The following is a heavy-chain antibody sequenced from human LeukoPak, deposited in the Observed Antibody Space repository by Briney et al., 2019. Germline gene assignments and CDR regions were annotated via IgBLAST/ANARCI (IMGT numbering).Heavy chain of an antibody. Sequence: SETLSLTCTVSGGSISSSSYYWGWIRQPPGKGLEWIGSIYYSGSTYYNPSLKSRVTISVDTSKNQFSLKLSSVTAADTAVYYCASYGSNWLTGYHDYWGQGTLVTVSS. D-gene: IGHD3-9*01. CDR1: GGSISSSSYY. J-gene: IGHJ4*02. V-gene: IGHV4-39*01. CDR2: IYYSGST. CDR3: ASYGSNWLTGYHDY.